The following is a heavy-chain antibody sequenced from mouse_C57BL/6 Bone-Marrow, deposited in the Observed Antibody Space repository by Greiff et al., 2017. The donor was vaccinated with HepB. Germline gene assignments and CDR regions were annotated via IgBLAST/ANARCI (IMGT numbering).Heavy chain of an antibody. J-gene: IGHJ1*03. CDR1: GYTFTSYW. Sequence: VQLQQSGAELVKPGASVKLSCKASGYTFTSYWMHWVKQRPGQGLEWIGMIHPNSGSTNYNEKFKSKATLTVDKSSSTAYMQLSSLTSEDSAVYYCARSPYYYGSSWYFDVWGTGTMVTVSS. CDR3: ARSPYYYGSSWYFDV. CDR2: IHPNSGST. D-gene: IGHD1-1*01. V-gene: IGHV1-64*01.